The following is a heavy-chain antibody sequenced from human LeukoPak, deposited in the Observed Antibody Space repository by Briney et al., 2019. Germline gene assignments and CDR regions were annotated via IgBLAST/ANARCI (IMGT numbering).Heavy chain of an antibody. J-gene: IGHJ4*02. CDR1: GFTFSSYG. V-gene: IGHV3-30*18. Sequence: GGSLRLSCAASGFTFSSYGMHWVRQAPGEGLEWVAVISYDGSNKYYADSVKGRFTISRDNSKNTLYLQMNSLRAEDTAVYYCAKEGFDSWGQGTLVTVSS. CDR3: AKEGFDS. CDR2: ISYDGSNK.